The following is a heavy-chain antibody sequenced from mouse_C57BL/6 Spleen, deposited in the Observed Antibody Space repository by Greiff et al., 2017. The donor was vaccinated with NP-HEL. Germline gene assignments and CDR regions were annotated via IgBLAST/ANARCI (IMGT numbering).Heavy chain of an antibody. V-gene: IGHV1-26*01. J-gene: IGHJ3*01. CDR2: INPNNGGT. Sequence: VQLQQSGPELVKPGASVKISCKASGYTFTDYYMNWVKQSHGKSLEWIGDINPNNGGTSYNQKFKGKATLTVDKSSSTAYMELRSLTSEDSAVYYCARCDYDVGAYWGQGTLVTVSA. D-gene: IGHD2-4*01. CDR1: GYTFTDYY. CDR3: ARCDYDVGAY.